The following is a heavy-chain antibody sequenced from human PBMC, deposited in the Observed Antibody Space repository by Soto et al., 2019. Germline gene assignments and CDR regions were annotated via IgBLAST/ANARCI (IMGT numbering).Heavy chain of an antibody. CDR3: ARVPRRYCSSTSCFLARFDP. D-gene: IGHD2-2*01. CDR2: IIPIFGTA. Sequence: SVKVSCKASGGTFSSYAISWVRQAPGQGLEWMGGIIPIFGTANYAQKFQGRVTITADESTSTAYMELSSLRSEDTAVYYCARVPRRYCSSTSCFLARFDPWGQGTLVTVSS. V-gene: IGHV1-69*13. J-gene: IGHJ5*02. CDR1: GGTFSSYA.